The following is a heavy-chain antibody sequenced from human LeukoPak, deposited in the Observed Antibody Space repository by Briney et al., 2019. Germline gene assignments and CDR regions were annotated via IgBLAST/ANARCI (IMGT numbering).Heavy chain of an antibody. J-gene: IGHJ4*02. CDR1: GYTFTSYA. D-gene: IGHD5-18*01. CDR2: INAGNGNT. CDR3: ARVVRGYSYGCIDY. Sequence: GASVKVSCKASGYTFTSYAMHWVRQAPGQRLEWMGWINAGNGNTKYSQEFQGRVTITRDTSISTAYMELSRLRSDDTAVYYCARVVRGYSYGCIDYWGQGTLVTVSS. V-gene: IGHV1-3*01.